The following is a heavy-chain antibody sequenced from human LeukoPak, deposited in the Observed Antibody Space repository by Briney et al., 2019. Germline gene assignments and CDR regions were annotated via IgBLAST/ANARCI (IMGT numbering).Heavy chain of an antibody. CDR1: GFTFSNYG. J-gene: IGHJ4*02. CDR2: ISCDGSNK. CDR3: AKDHLAGYSYGGYYFDY. V-gene: IGHV3-30*18. Sequence: GGSLRLSCAASGFTFSNYGMHWVRQAPGKGLEWVAVISCDGSNKNYVDSVKGRFTISRDNSKNTLYLQMSSLRGEDTAVYYCAKDHLAGYSYGGYYFDYWGQGTLVTVSS. D-gene: IGHD5-18*01.